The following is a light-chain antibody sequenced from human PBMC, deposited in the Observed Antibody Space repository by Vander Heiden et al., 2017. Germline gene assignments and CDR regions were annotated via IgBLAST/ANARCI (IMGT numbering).Light chain of an antibody. CDR3: QQYNIWPPIT. Sequence: EIVITHSPATLTVSPGERATLSSRASQSVSSYLAWYQQKPGQAPRLLNYGASTRATGIPARFSGSGSGTEFSLTITSLQSEDFAVYHCQQYNIWPPITFGQGTRLEIK. J-gene: IGKJ5*01. V-gene: IGKV3-15*01. CDR1: QSVSSY. CDR2: GAS.